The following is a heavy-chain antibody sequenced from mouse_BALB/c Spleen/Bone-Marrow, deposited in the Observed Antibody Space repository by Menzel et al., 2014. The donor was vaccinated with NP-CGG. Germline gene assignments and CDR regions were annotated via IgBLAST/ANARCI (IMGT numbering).Heavy chain of an antibody. Sequence: EVMLVESGGGLVKPGGSLKLSCAASGFAFSSYDMSWVRQTPEKRLEWVAYISSGGGSTYYPDTVKGRFTISRDNAKNALYLQMSSLKSEDTGMYYCARPLYYYGSSPFYAMDYWGQGTSVTVSS. V-gene: IGHV5-12-1*01. D-gene: IGHD1-1*01. CDR1: GFAFSSYD. CDR3: ARPLYYYGSSPFYAMDY. J-gene: IGHJ4*01. CDR2: ISSGGGST.